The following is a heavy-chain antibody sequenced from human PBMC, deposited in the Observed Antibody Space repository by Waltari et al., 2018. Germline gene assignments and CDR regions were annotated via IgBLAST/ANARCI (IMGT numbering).Heavy chain of an antibody. J-gene: IGHJ4*01. D-gene: IGHD5-18*01. CDR2: IIPIFGTA. CDR3: ARDGGGYSYGRTSFDY. Sequence: VQLVQSGAEGKKPGSTRKGACKASGSTFSRHAIIGVRTATGQGLEWMGVIIPIFGTANYAQRFQGRVTITTDESTSTAYMELSSLRSEDTAVYYCARDGGGYSYGRTSFDYWGQEPWSPSPQ. CDR1: GSTFSRHA. V-gene: IGHV1-69*05.